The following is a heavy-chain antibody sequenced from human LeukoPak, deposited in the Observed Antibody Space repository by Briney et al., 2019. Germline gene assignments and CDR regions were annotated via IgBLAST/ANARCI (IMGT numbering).Heavy chain of an antibody. D-gene: IGHD3-9*01. CDR1: GFTFSSYT. J-gene: IGHJ4*02. CDR2: ISYDGSDK. V-gene: IGHV3-30*04. Sequence: GSLRLSCAASGFTFSSYTMHWVRQAPGQGLEWVAVISYDGSDKYYADSVKGRFTISRDNSKNTLYLQMNSLRAEDTAVYYCAKDLRSHDYWGQGTLVTVSS. CDR3: AKDLRSHDY.